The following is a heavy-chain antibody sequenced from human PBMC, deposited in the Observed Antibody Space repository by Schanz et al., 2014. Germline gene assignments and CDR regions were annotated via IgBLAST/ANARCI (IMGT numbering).Heavy chain of an antibody. V-gene: IGHV1-69*04. Sequence: QVQLVQSGGEMKKPGASVKVSRKASGYTFTDYGLSWVRQAPGRGLEWMGKIIPVLNIATYAQRFQGGVSITADTSTNTAYVELSSLTSEDTAVQYCARGRGGYDSWGQGTLVTVSS. CDR1: GYTFTDYG. J-gene: IGHJ4*02. CDR3: ARGRGGYDS. D-gene: IGHD5-12*01. CDR2: IIPVLNIA.